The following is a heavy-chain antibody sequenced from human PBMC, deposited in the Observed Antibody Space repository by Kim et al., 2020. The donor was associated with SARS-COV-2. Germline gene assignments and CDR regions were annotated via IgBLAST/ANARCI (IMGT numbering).Heavy chain of an antibody. CDR3: ASWGYSGLYDILTGYQNYWYFDL. V-gene: IGHV3-7*03. J-gene: IGHJ2*01. CDR1: GFTFSSYW. Sequence: GGSLRLSCAASGFTFSSYWMSWVRQAPGKGLEWVANIKQDGSEKYYVDSVKGRFTISRDNAKNSLYLQMNSLRAEDTAVYYCASWGYSGLYDILTGYQNYWYFDLWGRGTLVTVSS. D-gene: IGHD3-9*01. CDR2: IKQDGSEK.